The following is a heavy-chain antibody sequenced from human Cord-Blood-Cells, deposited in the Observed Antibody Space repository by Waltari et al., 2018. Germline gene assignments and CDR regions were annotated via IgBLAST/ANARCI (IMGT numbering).Heavy chain of an antibody. CDR3: ARGVRSGYDGWAG. D-gene: IGHD5-12*01. Sequence: QVQLVQSGAEVKKPGSSVKVSCKASGGTFSSYAISWVRQAPGQGLEWMGGINPSFGTANYAQKFQGRVTITADESTSTAYMELSGLRSEDTAVDYWARGVRSGYDGWAGWGQGTLVTVSS. V-gene: IGHV1-69*12. J-gene: IGHJ4*02. CDR1: GGTFSSYA. CDR2: INPSFGTA.